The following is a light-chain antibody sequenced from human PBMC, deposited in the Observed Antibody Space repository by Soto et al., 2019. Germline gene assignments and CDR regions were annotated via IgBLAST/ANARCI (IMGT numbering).Light chain of an antibody. CDR1: QGISNY. V-gene: IGKV1-27*01. CDR2: GAS. CDR3: QKYNSAPWT. Sequence: DIQMTQSPSSLSASVGDRVTITCRASQGISNYLAWYQQKPGKVPKLLIYGASTLQSGVPSRISGSGSGTDFTLTISSLQPDDVATYYCQKYNSAPWTFGQGTKVKIK. J-gene: IGKJ1*01.